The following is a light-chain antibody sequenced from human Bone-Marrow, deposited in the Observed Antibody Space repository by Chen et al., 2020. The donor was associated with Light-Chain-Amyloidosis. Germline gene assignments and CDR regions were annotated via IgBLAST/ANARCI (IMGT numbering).Light chain of an antibody. J-gene: IGKJ4*01. CDR2: GAA. CDR3: QQYNNWPLT. V-gene: IGKV3-15*01. Sequence: ETVMTQSPATLSVSPGERATLSCRASQSVGSNLAWYQQKPGQPPKLLIYGAANRATGLPARFSGSGSATEFTLTINNMQSEDFAVYYCQQYNNWPLTFGEGTKVEIK. CDR1: QSVGSN.